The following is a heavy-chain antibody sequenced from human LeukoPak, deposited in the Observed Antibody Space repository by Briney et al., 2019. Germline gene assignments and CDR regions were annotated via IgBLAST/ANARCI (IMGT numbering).Heavy chain of an antibody. CDR2: IIPIFGTA. CDR1: VGTFSSYA. V-gene: IGHV1-69*13. CDR3: ARDRGSYYRNAFDI. J-gene: IGHJ3*02. Sequence: ASVKVSCKASVGTFSSYAISGVRQAPGQGREGMGGIIPIFGTANYAQKFQGRVTITADESTSTAYMELSSLRSEDTAVYYCARDRGSYYRNAFDIWGQGTMVTVSS. D-gene: IGHD1-26*01.